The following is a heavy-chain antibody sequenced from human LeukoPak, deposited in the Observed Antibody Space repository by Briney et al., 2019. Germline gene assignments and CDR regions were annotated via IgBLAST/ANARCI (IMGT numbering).Heavy chain of an antibody. V-gene: IGHV3-21*01. Sequence: PGGSLRLSCAASGFTFSSYGMNWVRQAPGKGLEWVSSISGTSIYIYYADSVKGRFTISRDNAKNSLFLQMNSLRAEDTAVYYCARDYYGSGSCDYWGQGTLVTVSS. CDR1: GFTFSSYG. D-gene: IGHD3-10*01. CDR2: ISGTSIYI. CDR3: ARDYYGSGSCDY. J-gene: IGHJ4*02.